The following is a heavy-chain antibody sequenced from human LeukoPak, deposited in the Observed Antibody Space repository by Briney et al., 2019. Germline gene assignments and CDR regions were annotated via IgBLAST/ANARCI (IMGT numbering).Heavy chain of an antibody. CDR3: ARDRDSGSGSSPY. D-gene: IGHD3-10*01. J-gene: IGHJ4*02. CDR1: GGSMSGYY. V-gene: IGHV4-59*06. Sequence: SETLSLTCTVSGGSMSGYYRSWIRQRPGEGLEWIGYIYSSGSTYYRPSLKSRVTISIDTSKTQFSLKLSSVTAADTAVYYCARDRDSGSGSSPYWGQGTLVTVSS. CDR2: IYSSGST.